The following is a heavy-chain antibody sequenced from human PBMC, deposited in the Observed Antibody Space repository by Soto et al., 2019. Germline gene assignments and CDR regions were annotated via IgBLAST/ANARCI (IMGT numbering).Heavy chain of an antibody. V-gene: IGHV1-18*01. J-gene: IGHJ6*02. CDR1: GYTFTSYG. CDR2: ISAYNGNT. Sequence: PSVKVSCKASGYTFTSYGISWVRQAPGQGFEWMGWISAYNGNTNYAQKLQGRVTMTTDTSTSTAYMELRSLRSDDTAVYYCARRCSSTSCYSYYGMDVWGQGTTVTVSS. CDR3: ARRCSSTSCYSYYGMDV. D-gene: IGHD2-2*01.